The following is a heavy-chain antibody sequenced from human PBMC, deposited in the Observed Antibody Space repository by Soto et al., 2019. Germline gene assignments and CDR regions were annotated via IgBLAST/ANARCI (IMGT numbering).Heavy chain of an antibody. V-gene: IGHV1-69*19. D-gene: IGHD2-15*01. Sequence: QVQLVQSGAEMKKPGSSVKVSCQSSGGTFNTYAMNWVRQAPGQGPEWMGDISPMFGAANYAPKFQGRVTITADEYTGTSYMQLSSMTSEDTSLYVRAREVQVHSPAFVYWGQGTLVTVSS. CDR3: AREVQVHSPAFVY. CDR2: ISPMFGAA. J-gene: IGHJ4*02. CDR1: GGTFNTYA.